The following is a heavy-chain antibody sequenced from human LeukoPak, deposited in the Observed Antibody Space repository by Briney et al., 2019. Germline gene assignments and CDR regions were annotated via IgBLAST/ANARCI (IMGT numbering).Heavy chain of an antibody. D-gene: IGHD6-19*01. CDR1: GFTFSSYS. Sequence: GGSLRLSCAASGFTFSSYSMNWVRQAPGKGLEWVSSISSSSSYIYYADSVRGRFTISRDNAKNSLYLQMNSLRAEDTAVYYCARDPGYSSGWYSGSLSDVWGQGTTVTVSS. CDR3: ARDPGYSSGWYSGSLSDV. V-gene: IGHV3-21*01. J-gene: IGHJ6*02. CDR2: ISSSSSYI.